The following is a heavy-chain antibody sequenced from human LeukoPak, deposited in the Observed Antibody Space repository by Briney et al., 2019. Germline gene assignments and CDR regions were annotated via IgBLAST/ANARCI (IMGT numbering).Heavy chain of an antibody. D-gene: IGHD4-17*01. CDR1: GYTLTSYY. Sequence: ASVKVSCKASGYTLTSYYMHWVRQAPGQGLEWMGIINPSGGSTSYAQKFQGRVTMTRDTPTSTVYMELSSLRSEDTAVYYCASEQPTVTTGNFDYWGQGTLVTVSS. CDR3: ASEQPTVTTGNFDY. V-gene: IGHV1-46*01. CDR2: INPSGGST. J-gene: IGHJ4*02.